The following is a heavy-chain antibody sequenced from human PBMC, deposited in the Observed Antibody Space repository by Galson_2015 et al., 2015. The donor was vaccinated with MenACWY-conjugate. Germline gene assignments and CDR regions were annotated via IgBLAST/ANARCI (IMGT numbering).Heavy chain of an antibody. CDR3: ARGGNSCYDSLGISIDS. D-gene: IGHD2-15*01. J-gene: IGHJ4*02. Sequence: SLRLSCAASGFTFRSFTMTWVRQAPGKGLEWVSFISGSSAGIDDADSVKGRFTISRDNFKNTLYLQMNSLRAEDTAVYYCARGGNSCYDSLGISIDSWGQGTLVTVSS. CDR2: ISGSSAGI. V-gene: IGHV3-23*01. CDR1: GFTFRSFT.